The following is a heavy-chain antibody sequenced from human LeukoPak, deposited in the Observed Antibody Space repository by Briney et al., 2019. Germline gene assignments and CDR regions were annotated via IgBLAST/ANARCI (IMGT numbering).Heavy chain of an antibody. CDR2: LIPIFGTA. CDR1: GGTVSRYA. CDR3: ATGSFGGPIGY. J-gene: IGHJ4*02. Sequence: SVKVSCKASGGTVSRYAISWVRQAPGQGLEWMGGLIPIFGTANYAQKFQGRVTITADESTSTAYMELSSLRSEDTAVYYCATGSFGGPIGYWGQATLVTVSS. V-gene: IGHV1-69*01. D-gene: IGHD4-23*01.